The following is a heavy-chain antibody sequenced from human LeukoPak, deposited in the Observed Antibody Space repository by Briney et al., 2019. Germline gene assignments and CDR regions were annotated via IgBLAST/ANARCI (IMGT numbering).Heavy chain of an antibody. CDR1: GFTFHDYA. CDR3: AREGVVGASANHYDY. Sequence: GGSLRLSCAASGFTFHDYAMHWVRQAPGKGLEWVSYISSSGSTIYYADSGKGRFTISRDNAKNSLYLQMNSLRAEDTAVYYCAREGVVGASANHYDYWGLGSLVTVSS. D-gene: IGHD1-26*01. CDR2: ISSSGSTI. V-gene: IGHV3-11*04. J-gene: IGHJ4*02.